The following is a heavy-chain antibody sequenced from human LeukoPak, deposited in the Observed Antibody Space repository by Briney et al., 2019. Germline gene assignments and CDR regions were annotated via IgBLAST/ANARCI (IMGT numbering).Heavy chain of an antibody. D-gene: IGHD2-15*01. CDR2: IYPGDSDT. V-gene: IGHV5-51*01. CDR1: GYSFTSYW. Sequence: GESLKISYKGSGYSFTSYWIGWVRQMPGKGLEWMGIIYPGDSDTRYSPSFQGQVTISADKSISTAYLQWSSLKASDTAMYYCARAGCSGGSCYYPLNYWGQGTLVTVSS. CDR3: ARAGCSGGSCYYPLNY. J-gene: IGHJ4*02.